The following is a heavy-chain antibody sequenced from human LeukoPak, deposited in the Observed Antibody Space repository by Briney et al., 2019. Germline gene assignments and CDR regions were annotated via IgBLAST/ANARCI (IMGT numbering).Heavy chain of an antibody. J-gene: IGHJ6*02. CDR1: GFTFDDYG. D-gene: IGHD2-21*01. CDR2: INWNGGST. V-gene: IGHV3-20*04. Sequence: GGSLRLSCAASGFTFDDYGMSWVRQAPGKGLEWVSGINWNGGSTGYADSMKGRFTISRDNAKNSLYLQMNSLRAEGTALYYCARDLGGAIPYGMDVWGQGTTVTVSS. CDR3: ARDLGGAIPYGMDV.